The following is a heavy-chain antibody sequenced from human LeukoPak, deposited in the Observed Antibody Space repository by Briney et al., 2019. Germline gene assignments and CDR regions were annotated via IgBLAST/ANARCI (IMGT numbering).Heavy chain of an antibody. J-gene: IGHJ4*02. CDR1: GFIFSSYA. CDR2: LSGSGGST. CDR3: AKDLRASGSYYSVFDY. V-gene: IGHV3-23*01. Sequence: GGSLRLSCAASGFIFSSYAMSWVRQAPGQGLEWVSGLSGSGGSTYYADSVKGRFTISRDNSKNTRYLQMNSLRAEDTAAYYCAKDLRASGSYYSVFDYWGQGTLVTVSS. D-gene: IGHD3-10*01.